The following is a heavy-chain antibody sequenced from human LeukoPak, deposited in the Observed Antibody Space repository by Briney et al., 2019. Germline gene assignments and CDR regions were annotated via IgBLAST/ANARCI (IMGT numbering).Heavy chain of an antibody. V-gene: IGHV3-9*01. J-gene: IGHJ5*02. CDR3: AKDGIPCYSSSCGHRWFDP. D-gene: IGHD6-13*01. CDR1: GLTFDDYA. CDR2: ISWNSGSI. Sequence: GGSLRLSCAASGLTFDDYAMHWVRQAPGKGLEWVSGISWNSGSIGYADSVKGRFTTSRDNAKNSLYLQMNSLRAEDTALYYCAKDGIPCYSSSCGHRWFDPWGQGTLVTVSS.